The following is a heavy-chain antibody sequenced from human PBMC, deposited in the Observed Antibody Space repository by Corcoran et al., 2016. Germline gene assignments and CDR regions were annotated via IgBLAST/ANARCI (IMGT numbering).Heavy chain of an antibody. J-gene: IGHJ5*02. V-gene: IGHV3-49*03. CDR3: TRLAGKGWVGYNS. CDR2: IRRKADGGTT. D-gene: IGHD5-12*01. CDR1: GFTFGDYA. Sequence: EVQLVESGGGLVQPGRSLRLSCTASGFTFGDYAMSWFRQAPGKGLEWVGFIRRKADGGTTEYAASVKGRFTISRDDSKSIAYLQMSGLKTEDTAVYYCTRLAGKGWVGYNSWGQGTLVTVSS.